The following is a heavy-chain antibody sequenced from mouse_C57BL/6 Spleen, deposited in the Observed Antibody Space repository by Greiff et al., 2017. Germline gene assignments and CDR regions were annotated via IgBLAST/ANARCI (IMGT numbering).Heavy chain of an antibody. D-gene: IGHD2-1*01. CDR3: ASGDGNYVWYFDV. CDR2: ISYDGSN. Sequence: EVKLQESGPGLVKPSQSLSLTCSVTGYSITSGYYWNWIRQFPGNKLEWMGYISYDGSNNYNPSLKNRISITRDTSKNQFFLKLNSVTTEDTATYYCASGDGNYVWYFDVWGTGTTVTVSS. CDR1: GYSITSGYY. J-gene: IGHJ1*03. V-gene: IGHV3-6*01.